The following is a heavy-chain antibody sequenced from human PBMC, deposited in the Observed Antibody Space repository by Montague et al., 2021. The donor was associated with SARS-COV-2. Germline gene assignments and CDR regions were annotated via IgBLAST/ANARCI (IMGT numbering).Heavy chain of an antibody. CDR3: ARYSSSSTTPFDY. Sequence: SLRLSCAASGFTFSSYAMSWVRQAPGKGPEWVSAISGSGGSTYFADSVKGRFTISRDNSKNTLYLQMRSLRAEDTAVYYCARYSSSSTTPFDYWGQGTLVTVSS. CDR2: ISGSGGST. D-gene: IGHD6-6*01. J-gene: IGHJ4*02. V-gene: IGHV3-23*01. CDR1: GFTFSSYA.